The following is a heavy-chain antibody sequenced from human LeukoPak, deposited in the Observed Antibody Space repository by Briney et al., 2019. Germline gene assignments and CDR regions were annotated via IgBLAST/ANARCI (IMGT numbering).Heavy chain of an antibody. J-gene: IGHJ4*02. V-gene: IGHV3-7*01. CDR1: GFTFSNSW. Sequence: GGSVSLSCAASGFTFSNSWMAWVRQAPGKGLEWVANIKQDGSTKHYADSLKDRFTISRDNPKNLLYVQMNSLRADDTAVYYCARDTDGSLDYWGQGILVTVAS. CDR2: IKQDGSTK. CDR3: ARDTDGSLDY. D-gene: IGHD1-26*01.